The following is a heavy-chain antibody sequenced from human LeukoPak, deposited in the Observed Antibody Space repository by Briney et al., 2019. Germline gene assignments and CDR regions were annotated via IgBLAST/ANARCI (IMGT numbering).Heavy chain of an antibody. J-gene: IGHJ4*02. CDR2: IYYSGST. CDR1: GGSISSYY. CDR3: ARDHGFYYGSGSYYDY. Sequence: SEALSLTCTVSGGSISSYYWSWIRQPPGKGLEWIGYIYYSGSTNYNPSLKSRVTISVDTSKNQFSLKLSSVTAADTAVYYCARDHGFYYGSGSYYDYWGQGTLVTVSS. D-gene: IGHD3-10*01. V-gene: IGHV4-59*01.